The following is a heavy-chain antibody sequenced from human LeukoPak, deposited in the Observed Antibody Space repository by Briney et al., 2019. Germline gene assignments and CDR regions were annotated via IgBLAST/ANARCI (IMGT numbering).Heavy chain of an antibody. J-gene: IGHJ4*02. V-gene: IGHV4-39*01. CDR3: ARPRLISYYFDY. D-gene: IGHD3-16*02. Sequence: SETLSLTCTVSGGSISSSSYYWGWIRQPPGKGLEWIGSIYYSGSTYYNPSLKSRVTISVDTSKMQFSLKLSSVTAADTAVYYCARPRLISYYFDYWGQGTLVTVSS. CDR1: GGSISSSSYY. CDR2: IYYSGST.